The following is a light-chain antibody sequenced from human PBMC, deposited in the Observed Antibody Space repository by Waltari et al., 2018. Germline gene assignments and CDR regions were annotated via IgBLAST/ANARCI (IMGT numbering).Light chain of an antibody. V-gene: IGLV3-21*02. CDR1: NIGSKS. CDR2: DDS. Sequence: SYVLPQPPSVSVAPGQTARITCGGNNIGSKSVHWYQQKPGQAPVLVVYDDSDRPSGIPERFSGSNSGNTATLTISRVEAGDEADYYCQVWDSSGDHPVFGTGTKVTVL. CDR3: QVWDSSGDHPV. J-gene: IGLJ1*01.